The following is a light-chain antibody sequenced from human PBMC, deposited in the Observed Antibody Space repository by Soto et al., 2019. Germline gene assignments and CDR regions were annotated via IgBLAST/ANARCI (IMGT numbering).Light chain of an antibody. V-gene: IGKV3D-20*01. CDR1: QSMTRTY. J-gene: IGKJ1*01. CDR3: QQYITSPWT. CDR2: DAS. Sequence: ELVMPQSPATLSMSPGERASLSCGASQSMTRTYIAWYQKKPGQAPRLLIHDASTRATGIPARFSGSGSGTDFTLTISRLEPEDVAVYYCQQYITSPWTFGQGTKVDIK.